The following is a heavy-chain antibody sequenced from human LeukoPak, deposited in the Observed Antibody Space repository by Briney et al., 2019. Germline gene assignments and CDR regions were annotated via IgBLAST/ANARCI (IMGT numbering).Heavy chain of an antibody. CDR3: ARGWLRADY. CDR2: ISSSSSTI. Sequence: EPGGSLRLSCAAPGFTFSSYTMNWVRQAPGKGLEWVSYISSSSSTIYYADSVKGRFTISRDNAKNSLYLQMNSLRAEDTAVYYCARGWLRADYWGQGTLVTVSS. J-gene: IGHJ4*02. V-gene: IGHV3-48*01. D-gene: IGHD5-12*01. CDR1: GFTFSSYT.